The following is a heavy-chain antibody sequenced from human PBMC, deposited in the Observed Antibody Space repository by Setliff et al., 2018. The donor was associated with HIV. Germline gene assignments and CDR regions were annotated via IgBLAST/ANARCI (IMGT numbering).Heavy chain of an antibody. J-gene: IGHJ3*01. CDR1: GYGYSTFD. CDR2: VSPDGYEK. Sequence: GESLKISCAAFGYGYSTFDMDWVRQTPGKGLEWVADVSPDGYEKRYADFAKGRFTVSRDNSKNILFLQMDSLGAEDTGIYYCAKPTSGMYPRAFDLWGRGTVVTVSS. D-gene: IGHD1-26*01. V-gene: IGHV3-23*01. CDR3: AKPTSGMYPRAFDL.